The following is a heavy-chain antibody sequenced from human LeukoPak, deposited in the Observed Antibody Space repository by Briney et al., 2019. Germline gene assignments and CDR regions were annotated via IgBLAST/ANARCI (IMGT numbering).Heavy chain of an antibody. CDR2: IKQDGSEK. V-gene: IGHV3-7*01. CDR3: ARNAPYYDILTGYYSFYY. CDR1: GFTFSSYW. J-gene: IGHJ4*02. D-gene: IGHD3-9*01. Sequence: PGGTLRLSCAASGFTFSSYWMSWVRQAPGKGLEWVANIKQDGSEKYYVDSVKGRFTISRDNAKNSLYLQMNSLRAEDTAVYYCARNAPYYDILTGYYSFYYWGQGTLVTVSS.